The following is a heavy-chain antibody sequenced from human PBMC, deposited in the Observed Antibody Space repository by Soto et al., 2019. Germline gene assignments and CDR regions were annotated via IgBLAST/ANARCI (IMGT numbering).Heavy chain of an antibody. Sequence: QVQLQQWGAGLLKPSETLSLTCAVYGGSFSGYYWSWIRQPPGKGLEWIGEINHSGSTNYNPSLKSRVTISVDTSKNQFSLKLSSVTAADTAVYYCARSLWWLRNFDYWGQGTLVTVSS. J-gene: IGHJ4*02. V-gene: IGHV4-34*01. CDR2: INHSGST. CDR3: ARSLWWLRNFDY. CDR1: GGSFSGYY. D-gene: IGHD5-12*01.